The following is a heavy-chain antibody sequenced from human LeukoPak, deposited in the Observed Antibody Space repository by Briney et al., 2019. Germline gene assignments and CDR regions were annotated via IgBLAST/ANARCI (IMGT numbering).Heavy chain of an antibody. D-gene: IGHD3-10*02. J-gene: IGHJ4*02. CDR2: INQDGSEK. Sequence: GGSLRLSCTASGFTFSDYCMTWVRRAPGKGLESVANINQDGSEKSSVDSVKGRFTISRDNAKKSLYLQMNSLRAEDAAVYHCARDLSQFCSGTYDYWGQGTLVTVSS. CDR1: GFTFSDYC. V-gene: IGHV3-7*04. CDR3: ARDLSQFCSGTYDY.